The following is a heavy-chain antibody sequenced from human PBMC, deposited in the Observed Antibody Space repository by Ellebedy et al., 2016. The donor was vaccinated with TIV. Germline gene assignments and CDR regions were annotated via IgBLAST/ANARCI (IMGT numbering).Heavy chain of an antibody. V-gene: IGHV4-39*01. Sequence: GSLRLSCTVSGGSISRSSYYWGWIRQSPQKGLEWIGSIYYTGSTFYNPSLKSRVTISVDTSKKQFSLKLSSVTAADTAVYYCARWFGELLYVRWFDPWGQGTLVTVSS. CDR2: IYYTGST. CDR3: ARWFGELLYVRWFDP. D-gene: IGHD3-10*01. CDR1: GGSISRSSYY. J-gene: IGHJ5*02.